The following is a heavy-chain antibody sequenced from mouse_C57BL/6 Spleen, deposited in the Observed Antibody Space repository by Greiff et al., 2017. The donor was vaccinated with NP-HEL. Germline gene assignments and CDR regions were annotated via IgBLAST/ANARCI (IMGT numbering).Heavy chain of an antibody. CDR3: ARRRPYYFDY. J-gene: IGHJ2*01. CDR2: ISSGGSYT. CDR1: GFTFSSYG. V-gene: IGHV5-6*01. Sequence: DVQLVESGGDLVKPGGSLKLSCAASGFTFSSYGMSWVRQTPDKRLEWVATISSGGSYTYYPDSVKGRFTISRDNAKNTLYLQMSSLKSEDTAMYYCARRRPYYFDYWGQGTTLTVSS.